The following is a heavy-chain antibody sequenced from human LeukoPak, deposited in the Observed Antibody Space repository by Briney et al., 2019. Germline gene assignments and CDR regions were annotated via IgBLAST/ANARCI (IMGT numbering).Heavy chain of an antibody. Sequence: PGGSLRLSCAASGFTFSSYSMNWVRQAPGKGLEWVSYISSSSSTIYYADSVKGRFTISRDNSKNTLYLQMNSLRAEDTAVYYCAKDLNYGDYKYFDYWGQGTLVTVSS. CDR3: AKDLNYGDYKYFDY. CDR2: ISSSSSTI. D-gene: IGHD4-17*01. J-gene: IGHJ4*02. CDR1: GFTFSSYS. V-gene: IGHV3-48*01.